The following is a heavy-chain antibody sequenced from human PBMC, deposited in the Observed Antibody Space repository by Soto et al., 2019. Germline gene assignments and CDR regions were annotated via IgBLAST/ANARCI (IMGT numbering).Heavy chain of an antibody. V-gene: IGHV4-31*03. CDR1: GGSISSGGYS. Sequence: QVQLQESGPGLVKPSQTLSLTCTVSGGSISSGGYSWSWIRQHPGKGLEWIGYIYYSGSTYYNPSLKSRVTISVDTSKNQFSLKLSSVTAADTAVYYCARGDTVTDRWFDPWGQATLVTVSS. CDR3: ARGDTVTDRWFDP. CDR2: IYYSGST. D-gene: IGHD4-17*01. J-gene: IGHJ5*02.